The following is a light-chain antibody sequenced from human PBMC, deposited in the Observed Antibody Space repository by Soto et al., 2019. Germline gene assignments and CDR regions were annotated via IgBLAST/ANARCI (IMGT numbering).Light chain of an antibody. J-gene: IGKJ4*01. CDR2: GVS. CDR3: QHYDNSAALT. CDR1: QTVSSTC. V-gene: IGKV3-20*01. Sequence: PGDSATLFCRASQTVSSTCLAWYQQKPGQAPRLLIYGVSSRATGIPDRFSGSGSGTDFTLTISRLQPEDVAVYYCQHYDNSAALTFGGGTNVEIK.